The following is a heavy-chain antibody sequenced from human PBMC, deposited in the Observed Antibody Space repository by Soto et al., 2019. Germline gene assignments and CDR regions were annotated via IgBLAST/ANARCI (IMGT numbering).Heavy chain of an antibody. CDR3: APLSVSLSGPYGIHV. D-gene: IGHD2-15*01. V-gene: IGHV4-39*01. Sequence: SETLSLTCSVSGYSVSSSDYYWAWIRQPPGKGLEWIGSMFYSGLTYYNPSLKSRVTLSVDTSKNQFSVRLNSVTAADTAVYYCAPLSVSLSGPYGIHVWGQGTTVTSP. CDR2: MFYSGLT. J-gene: IGHJ6*02. CDR1: GYSVSSSDYY.